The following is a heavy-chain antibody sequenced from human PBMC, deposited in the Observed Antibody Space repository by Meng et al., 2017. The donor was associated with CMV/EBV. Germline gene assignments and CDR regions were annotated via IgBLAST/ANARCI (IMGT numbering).Heavy chain of an antibody. CDR1: GFTFSSYA. D-gene: IGHD4-17*01. J-gene: IGHJ4*02. CDR2: ISYDGSNK. V-gene: IGHV3-30*04. CDR3: ARDGTTVTFDY. Sequence: GGSLRLSCAASGFTFSSYAMHWVRQAPGKGLEWVAVISYDGSNKYYADSVKGRFTISRDNSKNTLYLQMNSLRAEDTAMYYCARDGTTVTFDYWGQGTLVTVSS.